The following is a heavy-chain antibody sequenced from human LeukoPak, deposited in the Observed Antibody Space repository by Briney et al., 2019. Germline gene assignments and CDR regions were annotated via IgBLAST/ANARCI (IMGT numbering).Heavy chain of an antibody. CDR2: INHSGST. CDR3: AKGGRGYSYGYRGNWFDP. D-gene: IGHD5-18*01. V-gene: IGHV4-34*01. Sequence: KPSETLSLTCAVYGGSFSGYYWSWIRQPPGKGLEWIGEINHSGSTNYNPSLKSRVTISVDTSKNQFSLKLSSVTAADTAVYYCAKGGRGYSYGYRGNWFDPWGQGTLVTVSS. J-gene: IGHJ5*02. CDR1: GGSFSGYY.